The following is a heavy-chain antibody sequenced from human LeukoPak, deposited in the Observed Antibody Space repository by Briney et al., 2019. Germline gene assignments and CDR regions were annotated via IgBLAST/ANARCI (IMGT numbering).Heavy chain of an antibody. V-gene: IGHV1-18*01. Sequence: ASVKVSCKASGYTFTSYGISWVRQAPGQGLEWMGWISAYNGNTNYAQKLQGRVTMTTDTSTSTAYMDLRSLRSDDTAVYYCARGTNYYDSSGYPTSGADYWGQGTLVTVSS. CDR3: ARGTNYYDSSGYPTSGADY. CDR1: GYTFTSYG. J-gene: IGHJ4*02. D-gene: IGHD3-22*01. CDR2: ISAYNGNT.